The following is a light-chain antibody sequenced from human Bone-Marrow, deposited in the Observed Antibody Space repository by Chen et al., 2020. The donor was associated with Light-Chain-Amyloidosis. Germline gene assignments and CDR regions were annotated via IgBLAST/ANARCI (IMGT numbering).Light chain of an antibody. CDR2: SNS. J-gene: IGLJ2*01. CDR1: SANIGTGYD. CDR3: QTYDTTLSAPV. Sequence: QSVLTQPPSVSGAPGQRVTISCAGSSANIGTGYDVHWYQQPPGSAPKVVVYSNSNRPSGVPDRFSGSTSGTSASLVITGLQAEDEADYCCQTYDTTLSAPVFGGGTRLTVL. V-gene: IGLV1-40*01.